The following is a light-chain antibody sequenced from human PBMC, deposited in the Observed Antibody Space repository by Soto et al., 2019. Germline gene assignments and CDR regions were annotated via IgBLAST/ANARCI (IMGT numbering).Light chain of an antibody. V-gene: IGKV1-5*03. Sequence: DSQMTQSPSTLSAYIGDRDTINCRASQTISDWLAWHQQKPGKAPKLLIYKASNLQTEVPSRFSGSGSGTEFTLTITSLQPDDFAVYYCQPYKSSSTFGQGTKVDI. CDR1: QTISDW. CDR2: KAS. J-gene: IGKJ1*01. CDR3: QPYKSSST.